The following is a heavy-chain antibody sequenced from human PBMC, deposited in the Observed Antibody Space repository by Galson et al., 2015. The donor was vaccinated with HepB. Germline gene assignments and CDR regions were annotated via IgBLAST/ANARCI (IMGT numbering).Heavy chain of an antibody. V-gene: IGHV1-69*04. Sequence: SVKVSCKASGGTFSSYAISWVRQAPGQGLEWMGRIIPILGIANYAQKFQGRVTITADKSTSTAYMELSSLRSEDTAVYYCARRKEKYSSGWYASWFDYWGQGTLVTVSS. CDR2: IIPILGIA. CDR1: GGTFSSYA. J-gene: IGHJ4*02. D-gene: IGHD6-19*01. CDR3: ARRKEKYSSGWYASWFDY.